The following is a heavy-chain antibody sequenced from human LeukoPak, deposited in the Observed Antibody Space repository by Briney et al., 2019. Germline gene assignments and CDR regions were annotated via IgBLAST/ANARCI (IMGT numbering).Heavy chain of an antibody. D-gene: IGHD6-13*01. V-gene: IGHV1-18*01. Sequence: SVQVSCKASGYTITTYAITWVRQAPGQGLEWMGWIRANNGNTNYAQKLQGRVTMTTDTSTSTAYMELRSLRSDDTAVYYCAREGDSSWLHDVFDIWGQGTMVTVSS. CDR2: IRANNGNT. CDR3: AREGDSSWLHDVFDI. CDR1: GYTITTYA. J-gene: IGHJ3*02.